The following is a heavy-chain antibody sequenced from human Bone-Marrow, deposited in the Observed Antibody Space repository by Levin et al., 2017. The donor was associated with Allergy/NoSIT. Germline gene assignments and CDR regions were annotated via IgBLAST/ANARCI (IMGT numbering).Heavy chain of an antibody. Sequence: TGGSLRLSCAASGFTVNNNFMIWFRQAPGKGLEWVSLIYSGGITHYAVSVKGRFTISRDSSKNTLYLQMNSLRAEDTAVYYCARDRTCNGGSCYGSWGQGTLVTVSS. CDR1: GFTVNNNF. J-gene: IGHJ4*02. CDR2: IYSGGIT. D-gene: IGHD2-15*01. V-gene: IGHV3-53*01. CDR3: ARDRTCNGGSCYGS.